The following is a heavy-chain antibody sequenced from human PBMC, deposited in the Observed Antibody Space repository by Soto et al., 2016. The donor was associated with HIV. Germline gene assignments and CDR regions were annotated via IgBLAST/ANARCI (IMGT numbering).Heavy chain of an antibody. D-gene: IGHD5-12*01. CDR2: ISSSSSYI. J-gene: IGHJ6*03. Sequence: EVQLVESGGGLVKPGGSLRLSCAASGFTFSSYSMNWVRQAPGKGLEWVSSISSSSSYIYYADSVKGRFTISRDNAKNSLYLQMNSLRAEDTAVYYCARSGYNRDDYYYYYYMDVWGKGPRSPSP. CDR3: ARSGYNRDDYYYYYYMDV. V-gene: IGHV3-21*01. CDR1: GFTFSSYS.